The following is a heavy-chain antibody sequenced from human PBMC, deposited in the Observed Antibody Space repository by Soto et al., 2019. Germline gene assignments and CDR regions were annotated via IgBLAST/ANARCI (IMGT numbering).Heavy chain of an antibody. D-gene: IGHD1-7*01. J-gene: IGHJ4*02. CDR2: ISANGQGI. CDR1: GFTFSTYA. Sequence: GGSLRLSCAAPGFTFSTYALSWVRQSPGKGLEWVSAISANGQGIYYADSVRGRFTISRDNSKNTIFLHMDSLRAEDTAVYYCAKDRNYPRDQFHYWGQGTLVTVSS. V-gene: IGHV3-23*01. CDR3: AKDRNYPRDQFHY.